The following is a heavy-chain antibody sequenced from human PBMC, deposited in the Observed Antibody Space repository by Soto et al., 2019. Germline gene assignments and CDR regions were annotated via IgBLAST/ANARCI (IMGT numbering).Heavy chain of an antibody. CDR2: ISSSSSYT. J-gene: IGHJ6*02. D-gene: IGHD3-10*01. V-gene: IGHV3-11*05. Sequence: QVQLVESGGGLVKPGGSLRLSCAASGFTFSDYYMSWIRQAPGKGLEWVSYISSSSSYTNYADSVKGRFTISRDNAKNSLYLQMNSLRAEDTAVYYCARAGVRDYYYYDGMDVWGQGTTVTVSS. CDR3: ARAGVRDYYYYDGMDV. CDR1: GFTFSDYY.